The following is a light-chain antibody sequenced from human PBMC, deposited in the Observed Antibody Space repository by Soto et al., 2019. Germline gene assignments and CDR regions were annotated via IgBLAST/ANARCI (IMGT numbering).Light chain of an antibody. CDR1: QGISTY. V-gene: IGKV1-27*01. Sequence: DIQMTQSPSSLSAFVGDRVTITCRASQGISTYLAWYQQQPGKVPKLLIYAASTLQSGVPSRFSGSRSGTDFTLTISSLQSEDVGTYYCQKYNTAPFTFGPGTKVDIK. CDR3: QKYNTAPFT. CDR2: AAS. J-gene: IGKJ3*01.